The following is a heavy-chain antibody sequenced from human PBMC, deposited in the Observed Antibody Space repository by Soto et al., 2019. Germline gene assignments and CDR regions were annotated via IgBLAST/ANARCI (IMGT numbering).Heavy chain of an antibody. V-gene: IGHV4-34*01. CDR2: INHSGST. CDR1: GGSFSGYY. CDR3: ARDKITGLFDY. J-gene: IGHJ4*02. D-gene: IGHD2-8*02. Sequence: QVQLQQWGAGLLKPSETLSLTCAVYGGSFSGYYWTWIRQPPGTGLEWIGEINHSGSTNYNPSLKXXVTISADTSKTPFSLKLTSVTAADTAVYYCARDKITGLFDYWGQGTLVTVSS.